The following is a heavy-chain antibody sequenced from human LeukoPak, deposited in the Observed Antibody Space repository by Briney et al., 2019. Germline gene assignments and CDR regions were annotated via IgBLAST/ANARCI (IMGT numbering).Heavy chain of an antibody. CDR1: SDHITSYY. Sequence: SETLSLTCTVSSDHITSYYWSWIRQPPGKGLEWVGYISYSGTPTYNPSLRGRVTISLDPSKTHFSLGLSSVTAADTAVYYCARQRTAPPIYEYYGMDVWGQGTTVTVSS. V-gene: IGHV4-59*08. D-gene: IGHD3-9*01. CDR3: ARQRTAPPIYEYYGMDV. J-gene: IGHJ6*02. CDR2: ISYSGTP.